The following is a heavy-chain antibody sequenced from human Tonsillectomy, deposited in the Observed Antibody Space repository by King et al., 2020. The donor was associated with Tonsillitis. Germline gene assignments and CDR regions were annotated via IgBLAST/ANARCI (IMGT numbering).Heavy chain of an antibody. D-gene: IGHD2-15*01. V-gene: IGHV4-34*01. Sequence: VQLQQWGAGLLKPSETLSLTCAVYGGSFSGYYWSWIRQPPGKGLEWIGEINHSGSTNYNPSLKSRVTISVDTSKNQFSLKLSSVTAADTAVYYCAKGALVVVAATPYFDYWGQATLVTVSS. J-gene: IGHJ4*02. CDR1: GGSFSGYY. CDR3: AKGALVVVAATPYFDY. CDR2: INHSGST.